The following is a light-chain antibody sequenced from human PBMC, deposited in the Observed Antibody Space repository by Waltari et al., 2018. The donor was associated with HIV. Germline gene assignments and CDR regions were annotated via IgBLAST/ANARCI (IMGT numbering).Light chain of an antibody. V-gene: IGLV1-44*01. CDR1: NSNTGSHT. CDR2: SDN. CDR3: ATWDDSLGTYV. Sequence: QSVLTQPPSASGTPGQRVTISCSGGNSNTGSHTVNWYRQLPGTAPKLLNYSDNQRPSGVPDRISGSKSGTSASLAISGLQSEDEADYYCATWDDSLGTYVFGTATKVTVL. J-gene: IGLJ1*01.